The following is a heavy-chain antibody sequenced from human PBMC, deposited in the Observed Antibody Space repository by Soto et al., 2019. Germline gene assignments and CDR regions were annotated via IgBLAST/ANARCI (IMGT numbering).Heavy chain of an antibody. CDR2: ISGSGVST. D-gene: IGHD6-19*01. CDR1: GFTFSSYS. Sequence: PGGSLRLSCAASGFTFSSYSISWVRQAPWKGLEWVSAISGSGVSTYYADSVKGRFTISRDNSKNTLYLQMNSLRAEETAVYYCAKDVGQWLEREFDPWGQGTLVTVSS. CDR3: AKDVGQWLEREFDP. J-gene: IGHJ5*02. V-gene: IGHV3-23*01.